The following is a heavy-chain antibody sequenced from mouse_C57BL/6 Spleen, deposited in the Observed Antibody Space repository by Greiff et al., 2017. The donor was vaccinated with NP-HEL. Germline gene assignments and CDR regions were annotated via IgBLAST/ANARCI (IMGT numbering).Heavy chain of an antibody. D-gene: IGHD1-1*01. CDR1: GYAFSSYW. J-gene: IGHJ2*01. CDR2: IYPGDGDT. Sequence: VQLQESGAELVKPGASVKISCKASGYAFSSYWMNWVKQRPGKGLEWIGQIYPGDGDTNYNGKFKGKATLTADKSSSTAYMQLSSLTSEDSAVYFCAISYGSFYYFDYWGQGTTLTVSS. V-gene: IGHV1-80*01. CDR3: AISYGSFYYFDY.